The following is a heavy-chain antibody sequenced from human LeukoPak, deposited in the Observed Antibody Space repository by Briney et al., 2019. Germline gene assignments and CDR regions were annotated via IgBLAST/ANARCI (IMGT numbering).Heavy chain of an antibody. Sequence: KPSETLSLTCAVYGGSFSGYYWSWIRQPPGKGLEWIGEINHSGSTNYNPSLRGRVTISLDTSRTHFSLRLSSVTAADTAVYYCARQRTAPPIYEYYGMDVWGQGTTVTVSS. D-gene: IGHD3-9*01. CDR3: ARQRTAPPIYEYYGMDV. CDR1: GGSFSGYY. J-gene: IGHJ6*02. CDR2: INHSGST. V-gene: IGHV4-34*01.